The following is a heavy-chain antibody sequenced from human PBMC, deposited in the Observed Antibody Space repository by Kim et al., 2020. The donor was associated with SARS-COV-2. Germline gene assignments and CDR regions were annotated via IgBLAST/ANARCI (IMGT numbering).Heavy chain of an antibody. CDR3: ARDWHITTVSSAGGYSWFDP. CDR1: GYSFTKHS. CDR2: IDTNTGPP. J-gene: IGHJ5*02. Sequence: ASVKVSCKASGYSFTKHSINWLRQAPGQGLELMGWIDTNTGPPRYAQGFTRRFVFSLDTSVDTAFLQISTLMAADTAVYYCARDWHITTVSSAGGYSWFDPWGQGTAVTVAS. V-gene: IGHV7-4-1*02. D-gene: IGHD1-26*01.